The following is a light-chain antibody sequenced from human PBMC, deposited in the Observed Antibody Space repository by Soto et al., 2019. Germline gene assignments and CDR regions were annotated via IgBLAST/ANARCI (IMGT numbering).Light chain of an antibody. Sequence: QSVLTQPPSVSAAPGQKVTISCSGSSSNIGTNYVCWYQQFPGTAPRLLIYDNNKRPSGIPDRFSGSKSGTSATLGITGLQTGDXAXXYCGTWDSXLSVALFGGGTKLTVL. CDR2: DNN. CDR3: GTWDSXLSVAL. V-gene: IGLV1-51*01. J-gene: IGLJ2*01. CDR1: SSNIGTNY.